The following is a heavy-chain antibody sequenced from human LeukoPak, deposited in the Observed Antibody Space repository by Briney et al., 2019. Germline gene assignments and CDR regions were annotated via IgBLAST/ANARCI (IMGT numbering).Heavy chain of an antibody. V-gene: IGHV4-59*01. Sequence: SDTLYLTCTVSGGSISSYYWSWIRQPPGKGLEWIGYIYYSGSTNYNPSLTSRVSISVDTSKNQFSLKLSSVTAADTAVYCCARDPSGEWDRFDPWGQGTLVTVSS. CDR2: IYYSGST. D-gene: IGHD3-16*01. CDR1: GGSISSYY. CDR3: ARDPSGEWDRFDP. J-gene: IGHJ5*02.